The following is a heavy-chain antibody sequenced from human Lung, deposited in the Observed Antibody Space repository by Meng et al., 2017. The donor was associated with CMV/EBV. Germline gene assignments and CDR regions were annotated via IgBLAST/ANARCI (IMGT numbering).Heavy chain of an antibody. Sequence: VRLWQVGAQVKNPGSSVKVSCKASGSTFTGYYMHWPRQAPGQGLERVGRITPSSGGTTYAQKFQGRVTMSRDTSISTAYMELSSLRSDDAAIYYCVRANLGSADYWGQGTLVTVSS. J-gene: IGHJ4*02. CDR3: VRANLGSADY. D-gene: IGHD7-27*01. CDR1: GSTFTGYY. CDR2: ITPSSGGT. V-gene: IGHV1-2*06.